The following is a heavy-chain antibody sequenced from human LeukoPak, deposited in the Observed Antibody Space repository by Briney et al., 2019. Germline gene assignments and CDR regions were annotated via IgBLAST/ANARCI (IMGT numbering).Heavy chain of an antibody. CDR3: ARGRQYSTGWYYFDL. CDR2: ISSSGSTI. D-gene: IGHD6-19*01. J-gene: IGHJ4*02. CDR1: GFTFSSYE. V-gene: IGHV3-48*03. Sequence: PGGSLRLSCAASGFTFSSYEMNWVRQAPGKGLEWVSYISSSGSTIYYADSVKGRFTISRDNAKNTLYLQMNSLRDEDTAIYQCARGRQYSTGWYYFDLWGQGTLVTVSS.